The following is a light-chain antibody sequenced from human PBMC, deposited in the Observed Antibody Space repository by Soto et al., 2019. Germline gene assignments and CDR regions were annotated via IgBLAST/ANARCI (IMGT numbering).Light chain of an antibody. CDR3: QHYGGSPLYT. CDR2: GAS. Sequence: EIVLTQSPGTLSLSPGEGATLSCRASQSVRSNYLAWYQQKPGQAPRLLIYGASSRATGIPDRFSGSGSVTDFTLTISRLEPEDFAVYYCQHYGGSPLYTFGQGTKLEIK. V-gene: IGKV3-20*01. J-gene: IGKJ2*01. CDR1: QSVRSNY.